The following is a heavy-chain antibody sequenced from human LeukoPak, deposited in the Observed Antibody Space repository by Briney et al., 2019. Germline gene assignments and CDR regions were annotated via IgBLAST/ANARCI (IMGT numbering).Heavy chain of an antibody. CDR3: ARHFAAYYDFWSGTPGDNWFDP. CDR1: GGSISSSSYY. J-gene: IGHJ5*02. V-gene: IGHV4-39*01. CDR2: IYYSGST. Sequence: PSETLSLTCTVSGGSISSSSYYWGWIRQPPGKGLEWIVSIYYSGSTYYNPSLKSRVTISVDTSKNQFSLKLSSVTAADTAVYYCARHFAAYYDFWSGTPGDNWFDPWGQGTLVTVSS. D-gene: IGHD3-3*01.